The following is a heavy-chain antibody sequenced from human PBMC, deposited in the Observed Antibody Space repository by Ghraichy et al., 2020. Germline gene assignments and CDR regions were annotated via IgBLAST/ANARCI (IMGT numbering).Heavy chain of an antibody. CDR1: GFTFSNYH. CDR2: ITTGRGHS. Sequence: GESLNISCAASGFTFSNYHMNWVRQAPGKGLEWVSSITTGRGHSYYADSVKGRFTISGDNAKNSLYLQMNSLRAEDTAVYYCARGDGGANPPFDNCGQGTLVTVSS. D-gene: IGHD3-16*01. CDR3: ARGDGGANPPFDN. J-gene: IGHJ4*02. V-gene: IGHV3-21*01.